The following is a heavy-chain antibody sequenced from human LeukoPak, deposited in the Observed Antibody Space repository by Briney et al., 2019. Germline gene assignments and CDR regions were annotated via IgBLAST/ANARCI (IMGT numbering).Heavy chain of an antibody. CDR2: ISSSSSYI. D-gene: IGHD1-26*01. Sequence: PGGSLRLSCAASGFTFSSYSMNWVRQAPGKGLEWVSSISSSSSYIYYADSVKGRFTISRDNAKNSLYLQMNGLRAEDTAVYYCARALLYSGSPGSNYYYYMDVWGKGTTVTVSS. J-gene: IGHJ6*03. CDR1: GFTFSSYS. CDR3: ARALLYSGSPGSNYYYYMDV. V-gene: IGHV3-21*01.